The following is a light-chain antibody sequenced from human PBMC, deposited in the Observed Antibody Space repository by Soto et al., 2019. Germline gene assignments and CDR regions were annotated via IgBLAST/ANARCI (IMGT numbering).Light chain of an antibody. CDR3: HQYHSYPLS. V-gene: IGKV1-5*03. Sequence: DIQMTQSPSTLSASVGDRVTITCRASKSISSWLAWYQQKPGKAPKLLIYKASSLESGVPSRFRGSGSGTECTLPISSLQTDEFATYYCHQYHSYPLSFGGGTKVEIK. CDR2: KAS. J-gene: IGKJ4*01. CDR1: KSISSW.